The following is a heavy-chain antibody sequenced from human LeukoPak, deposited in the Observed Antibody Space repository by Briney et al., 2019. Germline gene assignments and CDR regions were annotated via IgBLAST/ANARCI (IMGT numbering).Heavy chain of an antibody. V-gene: IGHV3-21*01. CDR2: ISSSSSYI. Sequence: PGGSLRLSCAASGFTFSSYSMNWVRQAPGKGLEWVSSISSSSSYIYYADSVKGRFTISRDNAKNSLYLQMNSLRAEDTAVYYCARDYRTYKPPIYSYMAVGGKGTTVTVS. CDR1: GFTFSSYS. D-gene: IGHD1-14*01. CDR3: ARDYRTYKPPIYSYMAV. J-gene: IGHJ6*03.